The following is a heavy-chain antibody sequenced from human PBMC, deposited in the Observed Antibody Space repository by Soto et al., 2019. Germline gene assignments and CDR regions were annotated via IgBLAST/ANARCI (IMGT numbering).Heavy chain of an antibody. Sequence: EVQLLESGGGLVQPGGSLRLSCAVSGFTFSSYAMSWVRQAPGKWLEWVSGISGGGGSTFYADSVKGRITISRDKSKNSLYLQMNSLRAEDTAVYYCAKGGSGSYPYYFDSWGQGTLVTVSS. CDR1: GFTFSSYA. D-gene: IGHD1-26*01. V-gene: IGHV3-23*01. CDR3: AKGGSGSYPYYFDS. J-gene: IGHJ4*02. CDR2: ISGGGGST.